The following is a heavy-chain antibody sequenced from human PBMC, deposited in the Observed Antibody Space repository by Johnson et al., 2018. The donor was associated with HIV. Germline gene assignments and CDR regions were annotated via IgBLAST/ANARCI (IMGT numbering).Heavy chain of an antibody. CDR3: ARDSVYGDYDGVDALDM. Sequence: VQLVESGGGLVKPGGSLRLSCAASGFTFSRYWMSWVRQAPGKGLAGAANIPQDGSQNYSVASVQGRLPISRDNAKNSLYLQMNSLRAEATAMYYCARDSVYGDYDGVDALDMWGQGTMVTVSS. CDR1: GFTFSRYW. D-gene: IGHD4-17*01. CDR2: IPQDGSQN. J-gene: IGHJ3*02. V-gene: IGHV3-7*03.